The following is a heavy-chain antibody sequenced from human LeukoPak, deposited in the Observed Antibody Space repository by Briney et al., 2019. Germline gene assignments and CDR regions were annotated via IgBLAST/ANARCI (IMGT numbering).Heavy chain of an antibody. CDR3: ARTSSDYYDSSGYYLDAFDI. D-gene: IGHD3-22*01. Sequence: GGSLRLSCAASGFTVSSNYMSWVRQAPGKGLEWVSVIYSGGSTYYADSVKGRFTISRHNSKNTLYLQMNSLRAEDTAVYYCARTSSDYYDSSGYYLDAFDIWGQGTMVTVSS. CDR1: GFTVSSNY. CDR2: IYSGGST. V-gene: IGHV3-53*04. J-gene: IGHJ3*02.